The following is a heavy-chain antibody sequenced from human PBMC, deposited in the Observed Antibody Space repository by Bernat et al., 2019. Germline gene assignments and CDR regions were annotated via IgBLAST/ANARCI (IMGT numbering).Heavy chain of an antibody. CDR3: TSGVGTSVFDY. Sequence: EVQLVESGGGLVKPGGCLRLSCAASGFIFSDAWMSWVRQAPGKGLEWVGRIKSKTDGETIDYAAPVKGRFTISRDDSKNTLYLQMNSLKIEDTAVYYCTSGVGTSVFDYWGQGTLVAVSS. D-gene: IGHD4-23*01. CDR2: IKSKTDGETI. J-gene: IGHJ4*02. CDR1: GFIFSDAW. V-gene: IGHV3-15*01.